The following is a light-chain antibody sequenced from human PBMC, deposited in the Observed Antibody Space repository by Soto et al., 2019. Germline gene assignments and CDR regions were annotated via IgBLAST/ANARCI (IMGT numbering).Light chain of an antibody. CDR3: QQYNNWPLT. V-gene: IGKV3-15*01. CDR2: GAS. J-gene: IGKJ1*01. CDR1: QTVSSN. Sequence: EIVMTQSPATLSVSPGERATLSCRASQTVSSNLAWYQQKPGQAPRLLIYGASTRATGLPARFSGSGSGTEFTLTISSLQSEDFEVYYCQQYNNWPLTFGQGTKLEI.